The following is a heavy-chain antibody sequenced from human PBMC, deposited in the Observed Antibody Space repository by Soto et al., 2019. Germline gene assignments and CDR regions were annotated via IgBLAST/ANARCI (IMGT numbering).Heavy chain of an antibody. D-gene: IGHD3-3*01. V-gene: IGHV4-30-4*01. CDR2: IYYSGST. CDR3: AREPFGHSYDFWSDSDV. CDR1: GGSISSGDYY. J-gene: IGHJ6*02. Sequence: SETLSLTCTVSGGSISSGDYYWSWIRQPPGKGLEWIGYIYYSGSTYYNPSLKSRVTISVDTSKNQFSLKLSSVTAADTAVYYCAREPFGHSYDFWSDSDVWGQGTTVTVSS.